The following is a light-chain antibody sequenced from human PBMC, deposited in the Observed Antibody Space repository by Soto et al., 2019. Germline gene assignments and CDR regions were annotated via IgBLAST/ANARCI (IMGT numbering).Light chain of an antibody. J-gene: IGKJ2*01. Sequence: DIVMTQSPDSLAVSLGERATINCKSSQSVLSSSNNKNFLAWYQQKPGQSPKLLIYWASTRESGVPDRFSGSGSGTDFTLTISSLQAEDVAFYYCQQYYSIPYTFGQGTKLEIK. CDR1: QSVLSSSNNKNF. CDR2: WAS. CDR3: QQYYSIPYT. V-gene: IGKV4-1*01.